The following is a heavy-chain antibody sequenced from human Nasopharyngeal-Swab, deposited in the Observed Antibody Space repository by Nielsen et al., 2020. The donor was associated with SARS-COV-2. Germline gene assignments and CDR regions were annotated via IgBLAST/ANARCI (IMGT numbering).Heavy chain of an antibody. J-gene: IGHJ4*02. CDR3: ARDGYGDYGLDY. Sequence: WIRQPPGKGLEWIGSIYHSGSTYYNPSPKSRVTISVDTSKNQFSLKLSSVTAADTAVYYCARDGYGDYGLDYWGQGTLVTVSS. V-gene: IGHV4-38-2*02. CDR2: IYHSGST. D-gene: IGHD4-17*01.